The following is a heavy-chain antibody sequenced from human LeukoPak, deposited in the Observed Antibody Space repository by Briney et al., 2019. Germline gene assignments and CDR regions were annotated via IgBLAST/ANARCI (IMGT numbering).Heavy chain of an antibody. J-gene: IGHJ4*02. D-gene: IGHD3-16*02. CDR2: ISSSSTYI. CDR3: ARSWGELSFFDS. V-gene: IGHV3-21*01. CDR1: GFTFTSHS. Sequence: GGSPRLSCAASGFTFTSHSMNWVRQAPGKGLEWVSCISSSSTYIYYADSVKGRFTISRDNAKNSLYLQMNSLTAEDTAVYYCARSWGELSFFDSWGQGTLVTVSS.